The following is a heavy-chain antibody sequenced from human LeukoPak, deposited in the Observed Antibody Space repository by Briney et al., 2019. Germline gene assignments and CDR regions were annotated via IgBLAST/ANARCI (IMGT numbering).Heavy chain of an antibody. CDR1: DGSISSYY. V-gene: IGHV4-59*01. D-gene: IGHD3-3*01. CDR2: IYYSGST. J-gene: IGHJ4*02. CDR3: ARGPFLEHEYYFDY. Sequence: PSETLSLTCTVSDGSISSYYWSWIRQPPGKGLEWIGYIYYSGSTNYNPSLKSRVTISVDTSKNQFSLKLSSVTAADTAVYYCARGPFLEHEYYFDYWGQGTLVTVFS.